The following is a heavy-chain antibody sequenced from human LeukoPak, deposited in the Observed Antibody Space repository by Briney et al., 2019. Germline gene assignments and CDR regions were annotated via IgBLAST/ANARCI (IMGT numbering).Heavy chain of an antibody. CDR1: GFTFTSYT. V-gene: IGHV3-30*03. CDR2: ISYDGSNK. D-gene: IGHD2-2*01. CDR3: TIVVVPAAVRVIDY. Sequence: GGSLRLSCAASGFTFTSYTMYWVRQAPGKGLEWVAVISYDGSNKYYADSVKGRFTISRDNSKNTLYLQMNSLRAEDTAVYYCTIVVVPAAVRVIDYWGQGTLVTVSS. J-gene: IGHJ4*02.